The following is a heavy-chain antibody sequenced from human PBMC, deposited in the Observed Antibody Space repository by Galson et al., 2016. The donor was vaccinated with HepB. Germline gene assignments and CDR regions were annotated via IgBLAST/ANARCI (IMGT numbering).Heavy chain of an antibody. CDR1: GYTFTTYA. CDR3: ARQRSGSRYDY. J-gene: IGHJ4*02. Sequence: SVKVSCKASGYTFTTYAISWVRQAPGQGLEWMGWISVFNNVTIYAQYLQDRVTMTTDTYTNTAYMELRGLRSDDTAVYYCARQRSGSRYDYWGQGTLVTVSS. CDR2: ISVFNNVT. D-gene: IGHD1-26*01. V-gene: IGHV1-18*01.